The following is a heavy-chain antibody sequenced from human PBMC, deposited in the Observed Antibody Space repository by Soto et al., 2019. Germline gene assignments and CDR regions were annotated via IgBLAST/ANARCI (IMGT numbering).Heavy chain of an antibody. CDR2: IYASGTT. J-gene: IGHJ5*02. Sequence: SEILSLTGIVSGGSVRGSHWSWIRQSAAKGLEWIGRIYASGTTNYNPSLKSRVTMSVDTSRNQFSLNVKSVTAADAALYYCVKNYRSDGPGWFDPWGQG. D-gene: IGHD3-16*02. CDR1: GGSVRGSH. CDR3: VKNYRSDGPGWFDP. V-gene: IGHV4-4*07.